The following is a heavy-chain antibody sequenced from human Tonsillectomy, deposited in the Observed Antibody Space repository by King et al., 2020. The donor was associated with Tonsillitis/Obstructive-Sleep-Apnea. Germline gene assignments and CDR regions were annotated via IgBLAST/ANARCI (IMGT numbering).Heavy chain of an antibody. J-gene: IGHJ5*02. V-gene: IGHV5-51*01. D-gene: IGHD3-16*02. CDR3: AREGGQGVIPNWFDP. Sequence: VQLVESGAEVKQPGESLKISCQGSGYRFTSYWIGWVRQMPGKGLEWMGIIYPGDSDTRYSPSFQGQVTISADKSINTAYLQWSGLKASDTAMYYCAREGGQGVIPNWFDPWGQGTLVTVSS. CDR1: GYRFTSYW. CDR2: IYPGDSDT.